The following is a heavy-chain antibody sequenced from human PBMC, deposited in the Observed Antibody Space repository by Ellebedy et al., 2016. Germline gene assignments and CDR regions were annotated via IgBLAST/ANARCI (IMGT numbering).Heavy chain of an antibody. V-gene: IGHV4-59*01. CDR2: IYNSGTS. J-gene: IGHJ4*02. D-gene: IGHD1-26*01. CDR3: ARTTYSGTYYYFDN. Sequence: SETLSLXXTVSGDSISTYYWSWLRQPPGKGLEWIGLIYNSGTSDYNASLKSRVTMSVDTSKNQFSLKLSSVTAADTALYYCARTTYSGTYYYFDNWGQGTLVTVSS. CDR1: GDSISTYY.